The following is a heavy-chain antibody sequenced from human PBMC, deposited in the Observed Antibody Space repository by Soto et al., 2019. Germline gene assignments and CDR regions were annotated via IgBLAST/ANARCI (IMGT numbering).Heavy chain of an antibody. V-gene: IGHV3-23*01. CDR3: AKELRFLEWLLYGPIDY. D-gene: IGHD3-3*01. CDR2: ISGSGGST. CDR1: GFTFSSYA. Sequence: GGSLRLSCAASGFTFSSYAMSWVRQAPGKGLEWVSAISGSGGSTYYADSVKGRFTISRDNSKNTLYLQMNSLRAEDTAVYYCAKELRFLEWLLYGPIDYWGQGTLVTVSS. J-gene: IGHJ4*02.